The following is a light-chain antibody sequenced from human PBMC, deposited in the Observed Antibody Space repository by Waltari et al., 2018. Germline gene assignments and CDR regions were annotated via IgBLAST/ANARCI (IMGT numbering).Light chain of an antibody. CDR3: QAWDSSTVI. CDR2: QDT. CDR1: NLGDKY. Sequence: SYELTQPPSVSVSPGQTASLTCSGDNLGDKYACWYHQTPGQSPVLVIYQDTKRPSGIPERFSSSNSGNTATLTISGTQAMDEADYYCQAWDSSTVIFGGGTKLTVL. V-gene: IGLV3-1*01. J-gene: IGLJ2*01.